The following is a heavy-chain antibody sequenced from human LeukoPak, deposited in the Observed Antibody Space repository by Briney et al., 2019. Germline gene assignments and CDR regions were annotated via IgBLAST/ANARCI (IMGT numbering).Heavy chain of an antibody. V-gene: IGHV3-7*01. Sequence: GGSLRLSCAASGFTFSSYWMSWVRQAPGKGLEWVANIKQDGSEKYYVDSVKGRFTISRDNAKNSLYLQMNSLRAEDTAVYYCARVRSVRYDFWSGYYLPHYYYYMDVWDKGTTVTVSS. D-gene: IGHD3-3*01. J-gene: IGHJ6*03. CDR1: GFTFSSYW. CDR3: ARVRSVRYDFWSGYYLPHYYYYMDV. CDR2: IKQDGSEK.